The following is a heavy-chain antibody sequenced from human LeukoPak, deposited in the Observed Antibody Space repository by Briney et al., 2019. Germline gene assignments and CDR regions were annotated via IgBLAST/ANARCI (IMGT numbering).Heavy chain of an antibody. Sequence: GGSLRLSCAASGFTFSSYWMNWARQAPGKGLEWVASINHNGNVNYYVDSVKGRFTISRDNAKISLYLQMSNLRAEDTAVYFCARGGGLDVWGQGATVTVSS. CDR2: INHNGNVN. D-gene: IGHD3-16*01. CDR3: ARGGGLDV. J-gene: IGHJ6*02. V-gene: IGHV3-7*03. CDR1: GFTFSSYW.